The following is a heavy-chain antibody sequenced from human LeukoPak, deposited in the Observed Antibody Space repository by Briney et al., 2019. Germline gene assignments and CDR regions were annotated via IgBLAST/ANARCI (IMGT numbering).Heavy chain of an antibody. CDR1: GFPFSTHS. V-gene: IGHV3-53*01. Sequence: GGSLRLSCAASGFPFSTHSLNWVRQAPGKGLEWVSVIYSGGSTYYADSVKGRFTISRDNSKNTLYLQMNSLRAEDTAVYYCARAEGSSTWFEHWGQGTLVTVSS. CDR2: IYSGGST. J-gene: IGHJ1*01. D-gene: IGHD2-2*01. CDR3: ARAEGSSTWFEH.